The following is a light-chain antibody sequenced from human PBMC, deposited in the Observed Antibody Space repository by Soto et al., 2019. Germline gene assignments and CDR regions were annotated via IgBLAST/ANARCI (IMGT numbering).Light chain of an antibody. Sequence: IVMTQTPLSSRVILGQPASISCRSSQSLVGSDGVTYLTWLQQRPGQPPRLLIYRNSARFLGAPDRFRGSGAGTDFTLEISSVEPEDVGIYYCMQAKDLPHTFGQGTKLE. CDR1: QSLVGSDGVTY. J-gene: IGKJ2*01. V-gene: IGKV2-24*01. CDR3: MQAKDLPHT. CDR2: RNS.